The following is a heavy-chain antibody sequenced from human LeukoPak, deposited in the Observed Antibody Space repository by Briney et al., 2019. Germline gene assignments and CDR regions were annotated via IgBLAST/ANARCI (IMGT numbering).Heavy chain of an antibody. D-gene: IGHD1-26*01. J-gene: IGHJ4*02. V-gene: IGHV1-24*01. CDR3: ATPAGGGSYYERFDY. CDR2: FDPEDGET. Sequence: ASVKVSCKVSGYTLTELSMHWVRQAPGKGLEWMGGFDPEDGETIYAQKFQGRVTMTEDTSTDTAYMELSSLRSEDTAVYYCATPAGGGSYYERFDYWGQGTLVTVSS. CDR1: GYTLTELS.